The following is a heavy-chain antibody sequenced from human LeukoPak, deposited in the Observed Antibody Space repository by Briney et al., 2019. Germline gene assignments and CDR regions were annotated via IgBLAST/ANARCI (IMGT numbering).Heavy chain of an antibody. CDR2: ISGRSDNT. V-gene: IGHV3-23*01. CDR1: GFIFSNYA. CDR3: ARDGDLTS. D-gene: IGHD3-3*01. Sequence: PGASLRLSCAASGFIFSNYAMYWVRQAPGKGLEWVSAISGRSDNTYYADSVKGRFTLSRDSSKNTLYLQMNSLRADDTAVYYCARDGDLTSWGQGTLVTVSS. J-gene: IGHJ4*02.